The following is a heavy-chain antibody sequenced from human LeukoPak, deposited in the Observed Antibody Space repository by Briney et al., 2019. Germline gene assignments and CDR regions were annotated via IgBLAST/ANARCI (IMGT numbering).Heavy chain of an antibody. J-gene: IGHJ4*02. Sequence: GGSLRLSCAASGFTFSNYGMHWVRQAPGKGLEWVALIWYDGSNKYYTDSVKGRLTISRDDSKDTLFLQMNGLRAEDTAVYYCAREGPRGNSQFDYWGQETLVTVSS. D-gene: IGHD2/OR15-2a*01. CDR1: GFTFSNYG. V-gene: IGHV3-33*01. CDR3: AREGPRGNSQFDY. CDR2: IWYDGSNK.